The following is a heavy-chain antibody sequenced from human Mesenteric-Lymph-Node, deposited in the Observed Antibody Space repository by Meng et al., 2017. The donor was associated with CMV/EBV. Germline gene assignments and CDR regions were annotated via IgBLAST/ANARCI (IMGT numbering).Heavy chain of an antibody. Sequence: ASVKVSCKASGYTFTSYGISWVRQAPGQGLEWMGWISAYNGNTNYAQKLQGRVTMTRNTSISTAYLEVSSLRTDDTAVYYCARRGGAASGPREPDYWGQGTPVTVSS. D-gene: IGHD1-14*01. V-gene: IGHV1-18*01. J-gene: IGHJ4*02. CDR1: GYTFTSYG. CDR3: ARRGGAASGPREPDY. CDR2: ISAYNGNT.